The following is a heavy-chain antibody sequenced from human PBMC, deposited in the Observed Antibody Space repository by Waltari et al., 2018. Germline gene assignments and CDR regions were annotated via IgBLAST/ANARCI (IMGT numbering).Heavy chain of an antibody. CDR2: VAPEDGET. V-gene: IGHV1-69-2*01. CDR1: GYTFTDYY. Sequence: EVQLVQSGAELRKPGATVKISCKVSGYTFTDYYMHWVQQAPGKGIEWKGLVAPEDGETIYAEKFQGRVTLTADTSTATAYMELSSLRSADTAVYYCATALSLELLSAFDIWGQGTMVTVSS. CDR3: ATALSLELLSAFDI. J-gene: IGHJ3*02. D-gene: IGHD1-26*01.